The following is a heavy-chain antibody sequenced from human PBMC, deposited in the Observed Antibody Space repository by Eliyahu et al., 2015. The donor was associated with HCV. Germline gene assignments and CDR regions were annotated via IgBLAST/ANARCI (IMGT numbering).Heavy chain of an antibody. J-gene: IGHJ4*02. V-gene: IGHV3-21*01. CDR1: GFPFSTSS. CDR3: ARGRGYGDPYFFDN. Sequence: EVQLVESGGGLVKPGGSLXLSCAASGFPFSTSSLGWVRQSPGKGLEWVSSISSSGTYRYYVDSVRGRFTISRDNAKNSLYLQMDSLRAEDTAVYYCARGRGYGDPYFFDNWGQGVLVTVSS. D-gene: IGHD4-17*01. CDR2: ISSSGTYR.